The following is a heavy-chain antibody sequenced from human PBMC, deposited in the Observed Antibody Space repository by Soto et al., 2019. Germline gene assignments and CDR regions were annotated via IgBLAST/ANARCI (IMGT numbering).Heavy chain of an antibody. CDR2: TYYKSKWFN. J-gene: IGHJ6*03. CDR1: GDSVSSNSAG. V-gene: IGHV6-1*01. CDR3: ARGSWDDVSCHYYMDV. D-gene: IGHD1-1*01. Sequence: QVQLQLSGPGLMEPSQTLSLTCAISGDSVSSNSAGWNWVRQTPSRGLEWLGRTYYKSKWFNNYAVSVKSRVTIDPDTSQNQFALHLDSVTPEDTAVYFCARGSWDDVSCHYYMDVWGKGTPVTVSS.